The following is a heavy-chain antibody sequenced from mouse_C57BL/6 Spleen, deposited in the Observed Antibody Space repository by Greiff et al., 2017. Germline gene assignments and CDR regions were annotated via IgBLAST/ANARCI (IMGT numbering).Heavy chain of an antibody. V-gene: IGHV1-61*01. CDR2: IYPSDSET. Sequence: QVQLQQPGAELVRPGSSVKLSCKASGYTFTSSWMDWVKQRPGQGLEWIGNIYPSDSETHYNQKFKDKATLTVDKSSSTAYMQLSSLTSEDSAVYYCARSDSNYYAMDYWGQGTSVTVSS. CDR1: GYTFTSSW. CDR3: ARSDSNYYAMDY. D-gene: IGHD2-5*01. J-gene: IGHJ4*01.